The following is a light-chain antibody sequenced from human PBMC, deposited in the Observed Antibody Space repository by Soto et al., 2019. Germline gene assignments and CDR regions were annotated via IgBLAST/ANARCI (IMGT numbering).Light chain of an antibody. J-gene: IGKJ5*01. CDR1: QSFISH. Sequence: EIVLTQSPGTLSLSPGERATLSCRASQSFISHYLAWYQQKPGQAPRLLVYDASTRATGVPARFSGSGSGTEFTLTITSLQSEDFAVYYCQQYNSWPPEAFGQGTRLEIK. CDR3: QQYNSWPPEA. CDR2: DAS. V-gene: IGKV3-15*01.